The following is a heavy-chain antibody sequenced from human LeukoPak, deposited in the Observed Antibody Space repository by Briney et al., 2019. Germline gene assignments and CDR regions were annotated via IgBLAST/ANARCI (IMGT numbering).Heavy chain of an antibody. CDR1: GYSIGSDFY. D-gene: IGHD2-21*01. V-gene: IGHV4-38-2*02. Sequence: PSGTLSLTCIVSGYSIGSDFYWGWIRQPPGKGLEWIASIYRSGNTYSNSSLRSRVRMSIDTSKNHFSLRLTSVTAADTAVYYCARHSVASPSDAWGPGTLVTVSS. J-gene: IGHJ5*02. CDR2: IYRSGNT. CDR3: ARHSVASPSDA.